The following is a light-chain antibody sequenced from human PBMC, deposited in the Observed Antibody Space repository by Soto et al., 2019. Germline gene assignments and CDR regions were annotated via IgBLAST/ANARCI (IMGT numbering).Light chain of an antibody. J-gene: IGLJ1*01. V-gene: IGLV2-14*01. CDR1: SSDVGGYNY. CDR2: EVS. CDR3: SSYTSISIDYV. Sequence: QSALTQPASVSGSPVQSITISCTGTSSDVGGYNYVSWYQQHPGKAPKLMIYEVSNRPSGVSNRFSGSKSGNTASLTISGLQAEDEADYYCSSYTSISIDYVFGTGTKVTVL.